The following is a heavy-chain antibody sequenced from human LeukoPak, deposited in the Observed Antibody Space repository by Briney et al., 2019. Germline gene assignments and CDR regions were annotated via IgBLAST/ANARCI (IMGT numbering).Heavy chain of an antibody. J-gene: IGHJ6*03. CDR1: GYSISSGYY. CDR3: ARDRKVVVPAAMGWGYYYYMDV. CDR2: MYNSGST. D-gene: IGHD2-2*01. V-gene: IGHV4-38-2*02. Sequence: SETLSLTCAVSGYSISSGYYWGWSREPAGEGMGWIGSMYNSGSTYYKRDVNRRVTISVERSKNKFSLKLSSVTAADTAVYYCARDRKVVVPAAMGWGYYYYMDVWGKGTTVAVSS.